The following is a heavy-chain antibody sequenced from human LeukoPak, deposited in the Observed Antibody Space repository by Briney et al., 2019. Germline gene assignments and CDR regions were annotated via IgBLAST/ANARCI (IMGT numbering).Heavy chain of an antibody. D-gene: IGHD6-13*01. CDR2: IYDSGST. CDR3: ARHRQSYTSSGFDY. CDR1: GGSISSGDYY. Sequence: PSQTLSLTCTVSGGSISSGDYYWSWIRQPPGKGLEWIGSIYDSGSTYYNPSLKSRVTISVDTSKNSFSLKLTSVTAADTAVYYCARHRQSYTSSGFDYWGQGALVTVSS. J-gene: IGHJ4*02. V-gene: IGHV4-39*01.